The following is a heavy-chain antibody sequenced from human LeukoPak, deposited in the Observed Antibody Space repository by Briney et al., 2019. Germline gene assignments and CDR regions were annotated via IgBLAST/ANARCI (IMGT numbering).Heavy chain of an antibody. Sequence: GASVKVSCKASGYTFTGYYMHWVRQAPGQGLEWMGWINPNSGGTKYAQKFQGRVTMTRDTAISTAYMELSRLISDDTAVYYCARDRGLDAFDIWGQGTMVTVSS. CDR3: ARDRGLDAFDI. V-gene: IGHV1-2*02. J-gene: IGHJ3*02. CDR1: GYTFTGYY. CDR2: INPNSGGT.